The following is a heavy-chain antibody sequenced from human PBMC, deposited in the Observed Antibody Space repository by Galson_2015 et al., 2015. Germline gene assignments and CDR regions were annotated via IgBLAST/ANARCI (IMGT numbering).Heavy chain of an antibody. CDR2: IYHSGST. CDR3: ARAMSSGWYNWFDP. J-gene: IGHJ5*02. V-gene: IGHV4-4*02. Sequence: SETLSLTCAVSGGSISSSNWWSWVRQPPGKGLEWIGEIYHSGSTNYNPSLKSRVTISVDKSKNQFSLKLSSVTAADTAVYYCARAMSSGWYNWFDPWGQGTLVTVSS. CDR1: GGSISSSNW. D-gene: IGHD6-19*01.